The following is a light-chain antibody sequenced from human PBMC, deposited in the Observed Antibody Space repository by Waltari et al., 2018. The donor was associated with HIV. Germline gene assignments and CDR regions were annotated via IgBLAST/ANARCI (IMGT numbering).Light chain of an antibody. V-gene: IGKV3D-20*01. CDR1: HSVRSNY. CDR3: QQYGSAPIT. J-gene: IGKJ5*01. CDR2: DAS. Sequence: DIVLTQYPATLSLSPGERATLSCGASHSVRSNYLAWYQQKPGLAPRFLIYDASSRATGIPDRFSGSGSGTDFTLTISRLEREEFEVYDSQQYGSAPITFGQGTRLEMK.